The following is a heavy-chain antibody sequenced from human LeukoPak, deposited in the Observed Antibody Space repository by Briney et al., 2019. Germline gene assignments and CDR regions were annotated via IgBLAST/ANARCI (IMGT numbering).Heavy chain of an antibody. CDR1: GGSFSGYY. Sequence: SETLSLTCTVYGGSFSGYYWSWIRQPPGKGLEWIGEIDHSGSTNYNPSLKSRVTISVDTSKNQFSLKLTSVTAADTAVYYCARRIFGYSSSSKRYFDLWGRGTLVTVSS. CDR2: IDHSGST. CDR3: ARRIFGYSSSSKRYFDL. J-gene: IGHJ2*01. D-gene: IGHD6-6*01. V-gene: IGHV4-34*01.